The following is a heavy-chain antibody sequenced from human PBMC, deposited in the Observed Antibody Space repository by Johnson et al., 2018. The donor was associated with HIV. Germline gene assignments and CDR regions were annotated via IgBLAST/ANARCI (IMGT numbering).Heavy chain of an antibody. CDR2: INWNGGST. V-gene: IGHV3-20*04. Sequence: MLLVESGGGVVRPGGSLRLSCAASGFTFDDYGMSWVRQGPGKGLEWVSGINWNGGSTGYADSLKGRFTISRDNAKNSLYLQMNSLRAEDTALYYCTTRVTVVIISSDAFDIWGQGTMVTVSS. CDR3: TTRVTVVIISSDAFDI. J-gene: IGHJ3*02. D-gene: IGHD3-3*01. CDR1: GFTFDDYG.